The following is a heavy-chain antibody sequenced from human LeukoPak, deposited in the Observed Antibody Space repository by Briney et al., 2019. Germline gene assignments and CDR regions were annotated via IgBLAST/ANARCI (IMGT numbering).Heavy chain of an antibody. D-gene: IGHD2-15*01. CDR3: ARSWGTSAGYFDY. J-gene: IGHJ4*02. CDR1: GGSISSSSYY. V-gene: IGHV4-39*01. Sequence: SETLSLTCTVSGGSISSSSYYWGWIRQPPGKGLEWIGSIYYSGSTYYNPSLKSRVTISVDTSKNQFSLKLSSVTAADTAVYYCARSWGTSAGYFDYWGQGTLVTVSS. CDR2: IYYSGST.